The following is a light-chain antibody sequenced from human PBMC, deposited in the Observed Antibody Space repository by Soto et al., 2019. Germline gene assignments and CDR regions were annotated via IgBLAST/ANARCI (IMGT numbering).Light chain of an antibody. CDR3: QQRSNWPPVVT. CDR2: DAS. V-gene: IGKV3-11*01. Sequence: EIVLTQSLATLSLSPGERATLSCRASQSVSSYLAWYQQKPGQAPRLLIYDASNRATGIPARFSGSGSGTDFTLTISSLEPEDFAVYYCQQRSNWPPVVTFGGGTKVEIK. J-gene: IGKJ4*01. CDR1: QSVSSY.